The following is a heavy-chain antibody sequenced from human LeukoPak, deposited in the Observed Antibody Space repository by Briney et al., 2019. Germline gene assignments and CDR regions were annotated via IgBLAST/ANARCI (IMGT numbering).Heavy chain of an antibody. Sequence: SETLSLTCTVSGGSISSYYWSWIRQPAGKGLEWIGSIYHSGSTYYNPSLKSRVTISVDTSKNQFSLKLSSVTAADTAVYYCARLSVAAAGTWGQGTMVTVSS. CDR2: IYHSGST. CDR3: ARLSVAAAGT. CDR1: GGSISSYY. J-gene: IGHJ3*01. V-gene: IGHV4-59*08. D-gene: IGHD6-13*01.